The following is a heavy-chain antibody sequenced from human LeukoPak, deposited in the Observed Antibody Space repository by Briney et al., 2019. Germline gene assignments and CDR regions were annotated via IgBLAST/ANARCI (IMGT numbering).Heavy chain of an antibody. J-gene: IGHJ2*01. D-gene: IGHD4-23*01. Sequence: PSETLSLTCTVSGGSISSYYWSWIRQPPGKGLEWIGYIYYSGSTNYNPSLKSRVTISVDTSKNQFSPKLSSVTAADTAVYYCARQGYGGKTYWYFDLWGRGTLVTVSS. CDR1: GGSISSYY. CDR3: ARQGYGGKTYWYFDL. V-gene: IGHV4-59*08. CDR2: IYYSGST.